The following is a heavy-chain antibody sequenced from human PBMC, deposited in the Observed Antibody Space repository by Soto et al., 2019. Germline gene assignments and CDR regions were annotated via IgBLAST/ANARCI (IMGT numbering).Heavy chain of an antibody. CDR2: IDYSGNT. CDR3: ASDGPYPCAFDV. V-gene: IGHV4-30-4*01. J-gene: IGHJ6*02. Sequence: SETLSLTCTVSGDSITNSDYYWNWIRQSPGKGLEWIASIDYSGNTYYNPSLKSRVVIPADTSKNLFSLKLRSVTAADTALYFCASDGPYPCAFDVWGQATTVTVSS. CDR1: GDSITNSDYY.